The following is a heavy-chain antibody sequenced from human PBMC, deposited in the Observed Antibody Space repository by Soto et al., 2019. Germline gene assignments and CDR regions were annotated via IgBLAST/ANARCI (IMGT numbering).Heavy chain of an antibody. V-gene: IGHV3-11*06. CDR3: ARARAVAAIDAFDI. D-gene: IGHD6-19*01. CDR2: ISSSSSYT. CDR1: GFTFSDYY. J-gene: IGHJ3*02. Sequence: GGSLRLSCAASGFTFSDYYMSWIRQAPGKGLEWVSYISSSSSYTNYADSVKGRFTISRDNAKNSLYLQMNSLRAEDTAVYYCARARAVAAIDAFDIWGQGTMVTV.